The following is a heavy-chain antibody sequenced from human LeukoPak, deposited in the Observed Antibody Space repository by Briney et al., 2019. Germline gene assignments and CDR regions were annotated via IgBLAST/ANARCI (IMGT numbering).Heavy chain of an antibody. V-gene: IGHV1-18*01. J-gene: IGHJ4*02. CDR1: RYSFTSYG. Sequence: APVKVSCKASRYSFTSYGISWVREAPGRGLEWVGYISAYDGETRYAQKFQGRVTLTTDTSTGTVYMKMRRLRSDDTAVYYCARGGKNYFDFWGQGTLVTVSS. CDR2: ISAYDGET. D-gene: IGHD1-26*01. CDR3: ARGGKNYFDF.